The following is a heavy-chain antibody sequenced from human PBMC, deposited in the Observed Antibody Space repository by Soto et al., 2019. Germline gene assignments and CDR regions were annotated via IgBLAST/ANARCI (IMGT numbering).Heavy chain of an antibody. CDR2: ISAYNGNT. V-gene: IGHV1-18*04. D-gene: IGHD2-2*01. J-gene: IGHJ6*02. CDR3: ARDLRCSTNSCYDYYGMDV. CDR1: GYTFTSYG. Sequence: ASVKVSCKASGYTFTSYGISWVRQAPGQGLEWMGWISAYNGNTNYAQKLQGRVTMTTDTSTSTAYMELRSLRSDDTAVYYCARDLRCSTNSCYDYYGMDVWGQGTTVTVSS.